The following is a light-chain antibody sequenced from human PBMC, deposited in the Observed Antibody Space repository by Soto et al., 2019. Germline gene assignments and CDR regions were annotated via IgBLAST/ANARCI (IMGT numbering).Light chain of an antibody. CDR1: SSDVGGYNY. J-gene: IGLJ1*01. Sequence: QSALTQPPSASGSPGQSVTISCTGTSSDVGGYNYVSWYQQHPGKVPKLVIYEVSKRPSGVPDRFSGSKSGNTAPLTVSGLQAEDEADYYCSSYAGSNTSYVFGTGTKVTVL. CDR2: EVS. V-gene: IGLV2-8*01. CDR3: SSYAGSNTSYV.